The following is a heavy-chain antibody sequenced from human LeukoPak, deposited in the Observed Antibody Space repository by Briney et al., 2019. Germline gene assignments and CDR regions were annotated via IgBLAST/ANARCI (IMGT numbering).Heavy chain of an antibody. J-gene: IGHJ5*02. CDR2: MATDGSFA. D-gene: IGHD3-22*01. Sequence: GGSLRLSCAASGFTFSSYGMHWVRQAPGKGLEWLAGMATDGSFAYYADSVKGRFTLSRDNSINTLYLQMDSLRAEDTAVYYCARDPDTSGHFSWFDPWGQGARVTVSS. CDR3: ARDPDTSGHFSWFDP. V-gene: IGHV3-30*03. CDR1: GFTFSSYG.